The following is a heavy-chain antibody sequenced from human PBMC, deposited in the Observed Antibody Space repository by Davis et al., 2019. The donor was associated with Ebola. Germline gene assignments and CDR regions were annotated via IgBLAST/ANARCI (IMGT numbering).Heavy chain of an antibody. V-gene: IGHV3-21*01. CDR1: GFTFSSYA. Sequence: PEGSLRLSCAASGFTFSSYAMNWVRQAPGKGLEWVSSITSSSSHIYYADSVKGRFTISRDNAKNSLYLQMNSLRAEDTAVYYCASRRGGPQNGWDILAGYPWGQGTLVTVSS. D-gene: IGHD3-9*01. J-gene: IGHJ4*02. CDR3: ASRRGGPQNGWDILAGYP. CDR2: ITSSSSHI.